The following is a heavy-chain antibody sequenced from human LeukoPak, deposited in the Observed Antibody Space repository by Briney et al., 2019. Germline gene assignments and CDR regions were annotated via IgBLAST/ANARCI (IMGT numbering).Heavy chain of an antibody. Sequence: GGSLRLSCAASGFAFSSYWMSWVRQAPGKGLEWVANIKEDGSEKYSEDSVKGRFTISRDNAKNSLYLQMNSLREEDTAVYYCARSYSYGSNWFDPWGQGTLVTVSS. V-gene: IGHV3-7*01. D-gene: IGHD5-18*01. CDR3: ARSYSYGSNWFDP. CDR2: IKEDGSEK. J-gene: IGHJ5*02. CDR1: GFAFSSYW.